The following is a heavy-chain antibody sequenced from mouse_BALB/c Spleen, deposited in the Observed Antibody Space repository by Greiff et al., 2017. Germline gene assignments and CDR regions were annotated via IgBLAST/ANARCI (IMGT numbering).Heavy chain of an antibody. CDR2: IWAGGST. J-gene: IGHJ1*01. CDR1: GFSLTSYG. CDR3: AGESNGAGFDD. Sequence: VQLKESGPGLVAPSQCLSISCTASGFSLTSYGVHWVRQPPGKGLEWLGVIWAGGSTNYNSALMSRLSISKDNSKYQVFLKMISLQTDDTAMYCCAGESNGAGFDDWGEGTTVTVSS. V-gene: IGHV2-9*02.